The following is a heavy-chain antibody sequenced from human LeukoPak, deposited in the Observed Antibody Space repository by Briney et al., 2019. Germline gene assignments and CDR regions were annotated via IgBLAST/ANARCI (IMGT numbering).Heavy chain of an antibody. J-gene: IGHJ4*02. CDR2: IYYSGST. CDR1: GGSISSYY. V-gene: IGHV4-59*08. CDR3: ARHVGYSYGFHFDY. Sequence: SETLSLTCTVSGGSISSYYWSWIRQPPGKGLEWIGYIYYSGSTNYNPSLKSRVTISRDTSKNQFSLRLSSMTAADTAVYYCARHVGYSYGFHFDYWGQGTLVTVSS. D-gene: IGHD5-18*01.